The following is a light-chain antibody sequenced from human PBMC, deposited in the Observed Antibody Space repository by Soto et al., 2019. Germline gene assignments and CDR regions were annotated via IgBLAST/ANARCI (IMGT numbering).Light chain of an antibody. CDR2: DVS. Sequence: IQMIQCPSCLSASVGDRVTITCRAGQSISSYLNWYQQKPGKAPKLLIYDVSTRATGVPARFSGSGSGTVFTLTISSLQSEDFAIYYCQHYNNWPLTFGGGTKVDIK. J-gene: IGKJ4*01. V-gene: IGKV1-39*01. CDR1: QSISSY. CDR3: QHYNNWPLT.